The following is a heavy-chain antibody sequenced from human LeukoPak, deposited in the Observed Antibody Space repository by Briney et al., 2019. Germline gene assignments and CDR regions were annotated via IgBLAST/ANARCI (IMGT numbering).Heavy chain of an antibody. D-gene: IGHD2-21*02. CDR2: IYHSGST. CDR1: GYSISSGYY. CDR3: ARGGSDCCYFDY. J-gene: IGHJ4*02. Sequence: SETLSLTCTVSGYSISSGYYWGWIRQPPGKGLEWIGSIYHSGSTYYNPSLKSRVTISVDTSKNQFSLKLSSVTAADTAVYYCARGGSDCCYFDYWGQGTLVTVSS. V-gene: IGHV4-38-2*02.